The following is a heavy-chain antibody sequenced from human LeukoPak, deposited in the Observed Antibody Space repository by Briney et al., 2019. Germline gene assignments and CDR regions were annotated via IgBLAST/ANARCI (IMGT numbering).Heavy chain of an antibody. CDR2: IHYSGST. D-gene: IGHD1-1*01. CDR3: ARAVQLERPPPLIDYYYMDV. Sequence: SSQTLSVTCAVSGASISSGDYSWSWVRQPPGKGLEWIGYIHYSGSTYYNPSLKSRVTISVDTSKNQFSLKLSSVTAADTAVYYCARAVQLERPPPLIDYYYMDVWGKGTTVTVSS. V-gene: IGHV4-30-4*07. J-gene: IGHJ6*03. CDR1: GASISSGDYS.